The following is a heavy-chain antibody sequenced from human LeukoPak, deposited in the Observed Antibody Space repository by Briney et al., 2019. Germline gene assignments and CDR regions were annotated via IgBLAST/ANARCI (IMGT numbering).Heavy chain of an antibody. Sequence: PSGTLSLTCAVSGAPISSNNWWWSWVRQPPGKGLEWIGEIYHSGSTNYNPSLKSRVTISVDTSKNQFSLKLSSVTAADTAVYYCARAHSSGWSAYYYGMDVWGQGTTVTVSS. CDR1: GAPISSNNW. D-gene: IGHD6-19*01. J-gene: IGHJ6*02. CDR3: ARAHSSGWSAYYYGMDV. CDR2: IYHSGST. V-gene: IGHV4-4*02.